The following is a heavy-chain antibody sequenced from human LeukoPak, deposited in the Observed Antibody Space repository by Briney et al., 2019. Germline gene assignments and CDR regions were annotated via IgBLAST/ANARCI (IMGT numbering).Heavy chain of an antibody. J-gene: IGHJ5*02. V-gene: IGHV1-69*13. CDR1: GGTFSSYA. Sequence: GASVKVSCKASGGTFSSYAISWVRQAPGQGLEWMGGIIPIFGTANHAQKFQGRVTITADESTSTAYMELSSLRSEDTAVYYCARDDELLRFAAHTGRFDPWGQGTLVIVSS. D-gene: IGHD3-10*01. CDR2: IIPIFGTA. CDR3: ARDDELLRFAAHTGRFDP.